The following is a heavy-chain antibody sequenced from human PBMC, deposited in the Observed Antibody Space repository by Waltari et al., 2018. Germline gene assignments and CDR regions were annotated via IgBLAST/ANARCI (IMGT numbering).Heavy chain of an antibody. CDR1: GGSIASSSY. J-gene: IGHJ5*02. CDR3: ARAPHEVNFWTTVTPMYTWFDP. CDR2: LHDSGSP. Sequence: QLHLQESGPGLVKPSETLSLTCSVSGGSIASSSYWGWIRQSPGKGLERIGSLHDSGSPHYNPSLKSRVTLSIDTSNNQFSLSLKSVTASDTAVYYCARAPHEVNFWTTVTPMYTWFDPWGQGTLVTVSS. V-gene: IGHV4-39*01. D-gene: IGHD4-17*01.